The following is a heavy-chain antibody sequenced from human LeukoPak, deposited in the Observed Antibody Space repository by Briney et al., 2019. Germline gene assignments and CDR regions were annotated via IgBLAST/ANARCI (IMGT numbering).Heavy chain of an antibody. CDR1: GGSISSYY. Sequence: SETLSLTCTVSGGSISSYYWSWIRQPPGKGLEWIGYIYYSGSTNYNPSLKSRVTISVDTSKNQFSLKLSSVTAADTAVYYCARDSAVAGIPAFDIWGRGTMVTVSS. V-gene: IGHV4-59*01. J-gene: IGHJ3*02. CDR2: IYYSGST. CDR3: ARDSAVAGIPAFDI. D-gene: IGHD6-19*01.